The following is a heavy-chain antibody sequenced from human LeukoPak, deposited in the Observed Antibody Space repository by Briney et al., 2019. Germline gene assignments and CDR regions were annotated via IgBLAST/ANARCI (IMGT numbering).Heavy chain of an antibody. CDR3: GKQLGYCSDGSCYFPY. CDR1: GFTFSSSA. CDR2: ISNNGGYT. D-gene: IGHD2-15*01. Sequence: GGSLRLSCAASGFTFSSSAMSWVRQAPGKGLEWVSAISNNGGYTYYADSVQGRFTISRDNSKSTLCLQMNSLRAEDTAVYYCGKQLGYCSDGSCYFPYWGQGTLVTVSS. V-gene: IGHV3-23*01. J-gene: IGHJ4*02.